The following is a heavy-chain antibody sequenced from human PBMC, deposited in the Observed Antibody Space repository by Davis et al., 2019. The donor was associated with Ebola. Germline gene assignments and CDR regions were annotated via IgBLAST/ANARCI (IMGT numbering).Heavy chain of an antibody. CDR1: GGSISSYY. J-gene: IGHJ6*02. CDR3: ARLGDSSGYDV. D-gene: IGHD3-22*01. CDR2: IYYNGNT. Sequence: SETLSLTCTVSGGSISSYYWTWIRQPPGKGLEWIGYIYYNGNTNYNPSLKSRVTISVDTSKNQFSLKLTSVTAADTAVYYCARLGDSSGYDVWGQGTTVTVSS. V-gene: IGHV4-59*08.